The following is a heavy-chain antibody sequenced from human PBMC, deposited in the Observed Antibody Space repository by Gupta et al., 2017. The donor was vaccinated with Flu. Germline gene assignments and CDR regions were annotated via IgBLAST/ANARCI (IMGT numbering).Heavy chain of an antibody. CDR2: ISWNSGVI. CDR1: FDDYA. D-gene: IGHD1-26*01. J-gene: IGHJ3*01. Sequence: FDDYAMHWVRQAPGKGLEWVSLISWNSGVIGYADYVKGRFTISRDNAKNSLYLQRNSLRAEDTALDYCAKDPGSSGDGIDGWGQGTVVTVSS. CDR3: AKDPGSSGDGIDG. V-gene: IGHV3-9*01.